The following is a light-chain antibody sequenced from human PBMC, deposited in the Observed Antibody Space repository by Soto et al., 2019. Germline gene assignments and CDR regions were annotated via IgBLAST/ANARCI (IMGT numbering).Light chain of an antibody. CDR2: GAS. CDR3: QQRSNT. CDR1: QSVSSN. V-gene: IGKV3-15*01. J-gene: IGKJ3*01. Sequence: EIVMTQSPATLSLSPGQRATLSCRASQSVSSNLAWYQQILGQAPRLLISGASTRATGIPARFTGSGSGTEFTLTISSLEPEDFAVYYCQQRSNTFGPGTKVDIK.